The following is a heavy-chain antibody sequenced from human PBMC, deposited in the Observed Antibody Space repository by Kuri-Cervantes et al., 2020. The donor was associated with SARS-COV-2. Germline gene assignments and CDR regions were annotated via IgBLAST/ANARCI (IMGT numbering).Heavy chain of an antibody. D-gene: IGHD1-26*01. CDR3: ARQASIVGATTGFDY. Sequence: KVSCKGSGYSFTSYWIGWVRQMPGKGLEWMGIIYPGDSGTRYSPSFQGQVTISADKSISTAYLQWSSLKASDTAMYYCARQASIVGATTGFDYWGQGTLVTVSS. V-gene: IGHV5-51*01. CDR1: GYSFTSYW. CDR2: IYPGDSGT. J-gene: IGHJ4*02.